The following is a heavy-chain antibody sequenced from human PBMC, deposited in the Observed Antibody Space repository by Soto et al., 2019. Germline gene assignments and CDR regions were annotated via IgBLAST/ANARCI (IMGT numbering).Heavy chain of an antibody. V-gene: IGHV1-8*01. D-gene: IGHD1-26*01. CDR2: REPSTGRT. CDR3: ARGVSAGVDY. CDR1: GYSFTSLD. Sequence: QVQLVQSGAEVREPGASVKVSCKASGYSFTSLDINWVRQTAGQGLEWMGWREPSTGRTGYAQKIQGRVTMTRDTSINTAYMELTTLTSDDTAFYYCARGVSAGVDYWGQGTLVIVSS. J-gene: IGHJ4*02.